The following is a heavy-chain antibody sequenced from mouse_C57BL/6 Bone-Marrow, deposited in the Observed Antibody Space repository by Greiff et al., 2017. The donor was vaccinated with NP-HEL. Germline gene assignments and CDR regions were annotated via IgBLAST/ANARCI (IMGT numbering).Heavy chain of an antibody. D-gene: IGHD2-3*01. CDR1: GFSFNTYA. CDR3: VRQGYDGYYLDY. CDR2: IRSKSNNYAT. V-gene: IGHV10-1*01. J-gene: IGHJ2*01. Sequence: EVQGVESGGGLVQPKGSLKLSCAASGFSFNTYAMNWVRQAPGKGWEWVARIRSKSNNYATYYADSLKDRFTISRDDSESMLYLQMNNLKTEYTAMYYCVRQGYDGYYLDYWGQGTTLTVSS.